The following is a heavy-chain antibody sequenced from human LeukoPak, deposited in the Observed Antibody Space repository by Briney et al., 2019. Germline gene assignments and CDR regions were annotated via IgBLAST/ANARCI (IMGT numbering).Heavy chain of an antibody. J-gene: IGHJ4*02. D-gene: IGHD1-26*01. V-gene: IGHV1-46*01. CDR1: GYTFTNYC. CDR2: INPSGGST. Sequence: ASVKVSCKASGYTFTNYCMHWVRQAPGQGLEWMGIINPSGGSTSYAQKFQGRVTMTRDTSTCTVYVELSSLRSEDTAVYYCARVSYSGSYYEYWGQGTLVTVSS. CDR3: ARVSYSGSYYEY.